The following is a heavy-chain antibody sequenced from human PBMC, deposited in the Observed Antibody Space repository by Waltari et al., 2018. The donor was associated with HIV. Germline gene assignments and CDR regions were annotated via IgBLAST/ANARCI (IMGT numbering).Heavy chain of an antibody. CDR3: HRPWDSDHWGSDL. Sequence: QDQLIQSGTEVKEPGASLRVSCRASGYTFIGYFIHWVRQAPGQGLEWRGNLNPRSGDTEYAQKFRGRVTLTGDTSVNTAYLDLKGLRFDDTATYVCHRPWDSDHWGSDLWGQGTLVIVS. D-gene: IGHD3-16*01. V-gene: IGHV1-2*02. CDR2: LNPRSGDT. J-gene: IGHJ4*01. CDR1: GYTFIGYF.